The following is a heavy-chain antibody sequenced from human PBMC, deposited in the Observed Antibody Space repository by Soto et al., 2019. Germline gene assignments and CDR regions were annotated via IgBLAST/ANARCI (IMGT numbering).Heavy chain of an antibody. CDR2: IYYSGST. D-gene: IGHD4-17*01. Sequence: SETLSLTCTVSGGSISSYYWSWIRQPPGKGLEWIGYIYYSGSTNYNPSLKSRVTISVDTSKNQFSLKLSSVTAADTAVYYCARDHDYGAAFDIWGQGTMVTVSS. J-gene: IGHJ3*02. V-gene: IGHV4-59*01. CDR3: ARDHDYGAAFDI. CDR1: GGSISSYY.